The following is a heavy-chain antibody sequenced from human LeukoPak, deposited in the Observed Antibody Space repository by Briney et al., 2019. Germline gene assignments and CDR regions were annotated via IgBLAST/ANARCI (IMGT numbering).Heavy chain of an antibody. D-gene: IGHD2-2*01. CDR2: IWYDGTNK. Sequence: GRSLRLSCAASGFTFSSYGMHWVRQAPGKGLEWVAVIWYDGTNKYYADSVKGRFTISRDNSKNTLYLQMNSLRAEDTAVYYCARHQAAVLDYWGQGTLVTVSS. J-gene: IGHJ4*02. CDR1: GFTFSSYG. CDR3: ARHQAAVLDY. V-gene: IGHV3-33*08.